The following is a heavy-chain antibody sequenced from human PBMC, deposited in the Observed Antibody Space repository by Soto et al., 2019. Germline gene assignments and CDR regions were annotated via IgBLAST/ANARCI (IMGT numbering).Heavy chain of an antibody. CDR2: ISWDGGST. D-gene: IGHD3-22*01. Sequence: EVQLVESGGVVVQPGGSLRLSCAASGFTFDDYTMHWVRQAPGKGLEWVSLISWDGGSTYYADSVKGRFTISRDNSKNSLYLQMYSLRTEDTALYYCAKDIKYYDSSGRYYHYGLDVWGQGTTVTVSS. CDR1: GFTFDDYT. J-gene: IGHJ6*02. V-gene: IGHV3-43*01. CDR3: AKDIKYYDSSGRYYHYGLDV.